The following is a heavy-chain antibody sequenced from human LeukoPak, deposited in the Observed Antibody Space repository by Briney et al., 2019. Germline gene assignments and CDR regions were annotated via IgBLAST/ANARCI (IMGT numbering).Heavy chain of an antibody. Sequence: PSETLSLTCTVSGGSISSYYWSWIRQPPGKGLEWIGYIYYSGSTNYNPSLKSRVTISVDTSKNQFSLKPSSVTAADTAVYYCARGGSSGWYDAFDIWGQGTMVTVSS. CDR1: GGSISSYY. D-gene: IGHD6-19*01. CDR3: ARGGSSGWYDAFDI. CDR2: IYYSGST. J-gene: IGHJ3*02. V-gene: IGHV4-59*01.